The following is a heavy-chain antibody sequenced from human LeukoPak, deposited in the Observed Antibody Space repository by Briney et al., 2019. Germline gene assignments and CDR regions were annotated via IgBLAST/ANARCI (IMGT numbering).Heavy chain of an antibody. J-gene: IGHJ4*02. CDR1: GFTFSSYS. CDR2: ISSSSSYI. V-gene: IGHV3-21*01. Sequence: GGSLRLSCAASGFTFSSYSMNWVRQAPGKGLEWVSSISSSSSYIYCADSVKGRFTISRDNAKNSLYLQMNSLRAEDTAVYYCARGYCSGGSCYSADLIDYWGQGTLVTVSS. D-gene: IGHD2-15*01. CDR3: ARGYCSGGSCYSADLIDY.